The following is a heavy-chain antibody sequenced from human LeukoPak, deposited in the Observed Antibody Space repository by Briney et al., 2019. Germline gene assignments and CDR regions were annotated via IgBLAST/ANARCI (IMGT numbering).Heavy chain of an antibody. CDR3: ARRIAAPNWYFDL. J-gene: IGHJ2*01. D-gene: IGHD6-6*01. V-gene: IGHV4-31*03. CDR2: IYYSGST. Sequence: SESLSLTCTVSGGSISSGGYYWSWIRQHPGKGLEWIGYIYYSGSTYYNPSLKSRVTISVDTSKNQFSLKLSSVTAADTAVYYCARRIAAPNWYFDLWGRGTLVTVSS. CDR1: GGSISSGGYY.